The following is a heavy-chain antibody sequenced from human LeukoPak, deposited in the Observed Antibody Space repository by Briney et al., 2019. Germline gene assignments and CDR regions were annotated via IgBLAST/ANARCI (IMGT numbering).Heavy chain of an antibody. Sequence: PSETLSLTCTVSGGSISSYYWSWIRQPPGKGLEWIGYIYYSGSTNYNPSLKSRVTISVDTSKNQFSLKLSSVTAADTAVYYCARRVPFSSSSYWFDPWGQGTLVTASS. D-gene: IGHD6-6*01. V-gene: IGHV4-59*08. CDR3: ARRVPFSSSSYWFDP. CDR1: GGSISSYY. CDR2: IYYSGST. J-gene: IGHJ5*02.